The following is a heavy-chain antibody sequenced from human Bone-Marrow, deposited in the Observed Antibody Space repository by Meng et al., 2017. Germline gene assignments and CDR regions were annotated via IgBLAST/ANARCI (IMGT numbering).Heavy chain of an antibody. J-gene: IGHJ6*02. CDR2: ISRSGSDN. CDR1: GFTFSDYE. V-gene: IGHV3-48*03. D-gene: IGHD6-19*01. CDR3: ARDRRIEVAGTTNYYYGMDV. Sequence: GGSLRLSCAASGFTFSDYEMNWVRQAPGKGLEWLAYISRSGSDNYYADSVKGRFTISRDNAKNSLYLQMNSLRAEDTAVYYCARDRRIEVAGTTNYYYGMDVWGQGNTVNGSS.